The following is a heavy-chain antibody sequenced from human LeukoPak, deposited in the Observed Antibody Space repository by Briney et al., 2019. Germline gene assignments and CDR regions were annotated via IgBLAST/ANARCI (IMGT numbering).Heavy chain of an antibody. CDR1: GFTFSSYA. J-gene: IGHJ4*02. CDR2: ISYDGSNK. CDR3: ARELVPCGYSYGYLGY. D-gene: IGHD5-18*01. V-gene: IGHV3-30*04. Sequence: GGSLRLSCAASGFTFSSYAMHWVRQAPGKGLEWVAVISYDGSNKYYADSVKGRFTISRDNSKNTLYLQMNSLRAEDTAVYYCARELVPCGYSYGYLGYWGQGTLVTVSS.